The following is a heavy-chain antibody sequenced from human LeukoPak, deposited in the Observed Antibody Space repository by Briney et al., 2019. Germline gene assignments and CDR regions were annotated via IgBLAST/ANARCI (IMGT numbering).Heavy chain of an antibody. J-gene: IGHJ4*02. CDR3: ARGRITMVRGVIKKALYYFDY. CDR1: GYTFTSYA. CDR2: INAGNGNT. D-gene: IGHD3-10*01. Sequence: ASVKVSCKASGYTFTSYAMHWVRQAPGQRLEWMGWINAGNGNTKYSQKFQGRVTITRNTSISTAYMELSSLRSEDTAVYYCARGRITMVRGVIKKALYYFDYWGQGTLVTVSS. V-gene: IGHV1-3*01.